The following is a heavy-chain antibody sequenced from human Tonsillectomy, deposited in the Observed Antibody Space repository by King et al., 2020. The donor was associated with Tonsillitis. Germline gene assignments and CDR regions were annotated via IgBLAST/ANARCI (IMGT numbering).Heavy chain of an antibody. CDR3: ARGSGSSPWYYYYYMDV. CDR1: GYTFTNYG. D-gene: IGHD6-13*01. Sequence: QLVQSGAEVKKPGASVKVSCKASGYTFTNYGISWVRQAPGQGLEWGGWISAYSGNTNYAQKLQGRVTMTTDTSTSTTYMELRSLRSDDTAVYCCARGSGSSPWYYYYYMDVWGQGTTVTVSS. V-gene: IGHV1-18*01. J-gene: IGHJ6*03. CDR2: ISAYSGNT.